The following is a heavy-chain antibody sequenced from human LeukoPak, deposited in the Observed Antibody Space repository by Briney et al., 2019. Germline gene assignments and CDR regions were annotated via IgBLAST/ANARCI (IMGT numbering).Heavy chain of an antibody. Sequence: ASVKVSCKASGNTFIGHYMHWARQAPGQGLEWMGWINPNSGDTNSAQKFQGRVTMTRDTSITTVYMELSGLRPDDTAVYYCARATIPQGIVVVPAAFDYWGQGTLVTVSS. D-gene: IGHD2-2*01. CDR1: GNTFIGHY. CDR2: INPNSGDT. J-gene: IGHJ4*02. CDR3: ARATIPQGIVVVPAAFDY. V-gene: IGHV1-2*02.